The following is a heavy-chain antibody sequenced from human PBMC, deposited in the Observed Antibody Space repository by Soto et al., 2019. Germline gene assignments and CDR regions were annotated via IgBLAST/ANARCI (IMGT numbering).Heavy chain of an antibody. CDR2: ISGGDGST. J-gene: IGHJ4*02. CDR1: GFTFSNYA. Sequence: HPEGSLRLSCAASGFTFSNYAMSWVRQAPGKGLEWVSAISGGDGSTYYADSVRGRFTISGDNSKKTLYLQMNSLRAEDTAVYYCAKVVVVPAISGNSYFDKWGQGALVTVSS. CDR3: AKVVVVPAISGNSYFDK. D-gene: IGHD2-15*01. V-gene: IGHV3-23*01.